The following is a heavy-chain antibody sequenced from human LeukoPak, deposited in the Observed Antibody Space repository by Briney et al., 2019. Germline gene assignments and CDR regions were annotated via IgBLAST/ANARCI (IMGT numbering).Heavy chain of an antibody. J-gene: IGHJ4*02. D-gene: IGHD1-26*01. CDR1: GFTFSDFY. CDR3: ARGGIGSGSYYNY. Sequence: RTGGSLRLSCAASGFTFSDFYMTWIRQAPGKGLEWVSYSSNGGSTIYYADSVKGRFTISRDNAKNSLYLQMNSLRAEDTAVYYCARGGIGSGSYYNYWGQGTLVTVSS. CDR2: SSNGGSTI. V-gene: IGHV3-11*01.